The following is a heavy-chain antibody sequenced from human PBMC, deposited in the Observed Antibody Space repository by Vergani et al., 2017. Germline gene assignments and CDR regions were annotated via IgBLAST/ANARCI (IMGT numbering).Heavy chain of an antibody. J-gene: IGHJ3*02. CDR3: ARGRRYFDWDDAFDI. CDR1: GFTFSSYW. D-gene: IGHD3-9*01. CDR2: INQDGREK. V-gene: IGHV3-7*01. Sequence: EVQLVESGGGLVQPGGSLRLSCAASGFTFSSYWMSWVRQAPGKGLGWVANINQDGREKYYVDSVKGRFTISRDNAKNSLYLQMNSLRAEDTAVYYCARGRRYFDWDDAFDIWGQGTMVTVSS.